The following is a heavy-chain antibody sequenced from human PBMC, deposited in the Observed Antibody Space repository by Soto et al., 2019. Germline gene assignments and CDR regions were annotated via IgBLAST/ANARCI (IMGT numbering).Heavy chain of an antibody. J-gene: IGHJ5*02. CDR1: GGSFSGYY. Sequence: PSETLSLTCAVYGGSFSGYYWSWIRQPPGKGLEWIGEINHSGSTNYNPSLKSRVTISVDTSKNQFSLKLSSVIAADTAVYYCARGGITMVRGVIRCWFDPWGQGTLVTVSS. D-gene: IGHD3-10*01. CDR2: INHSGST. CDR3: ARGGITMVRGVIRCWFDP. V-gene: IGHV4-34*01.